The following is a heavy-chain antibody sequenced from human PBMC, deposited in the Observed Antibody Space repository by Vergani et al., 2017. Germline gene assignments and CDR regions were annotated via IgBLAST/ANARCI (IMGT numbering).Heavy chain of an antibody. V-gene: IGHV7-4-1*02. J-gene: IGHJ4*02. CDR2: INTTTGNQ. Sequence: QVPLVQSGSELKKPGASVKISCKASGYTFTRYAINWVRQAPGQGLEWMGWINTTTGNQTYAQGFTGRFVFSLDTSVTAAYLQINSLKAEDSALYYCARVLNGYDSCGSLGNWGQGTLLTVSS. CDR1: GYTFTRYA. CDR3: ARVLNGYDSCGSLGN. D-gene: IGHD3-22*01.